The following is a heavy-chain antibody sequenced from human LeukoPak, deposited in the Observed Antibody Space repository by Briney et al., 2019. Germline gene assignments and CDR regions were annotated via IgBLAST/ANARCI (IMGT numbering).Heavy chain of an antibody. CDR2: ISWNSGSI. CDR3: AKDIAPEHSSGWYPWYFDL. Sequence: GRSLRLSCAASGFTFDDYAMHWVRQAPGKGLEWVSGISWNSGSIGYADSVKGRFTISRDNAKNSLYLQMNSLRAEDTALYYCAKDIAPEHSSGWYPWYFDLWGRGTLVTVSS. J-gene: IGHJ2*01. V-gene: IGHV3-9*01. D-gene: IGHD6-19*01. CDR1: GFTFDDYA.